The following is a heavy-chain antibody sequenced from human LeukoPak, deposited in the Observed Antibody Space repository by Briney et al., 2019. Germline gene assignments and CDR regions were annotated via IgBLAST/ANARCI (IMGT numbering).Heavy chain of an antibody. D-gene: IGHD3-10*01. CDR3: ARDKSAGADTGSSFYY. J-gene: IGHJ4*02. CDR1: GFSFSIYS. CDR2: ISSRSGYI. V-gene: IGHV3-21*04. Sequence: GGSLRLSCAASGFSFSIYSMSWVRQAPGKGLEWVSSISSRSGYIYYAGSVKGRFTISRDNAKNSLYLQMNSLRAEDTAVYYCARDKSAGADTGSSFYYWGQGALVTVSS.